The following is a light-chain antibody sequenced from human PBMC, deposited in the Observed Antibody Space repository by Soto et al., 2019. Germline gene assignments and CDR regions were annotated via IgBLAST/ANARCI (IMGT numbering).Light chain of an antibody. V-gene: IGKV3-15*01. CDR3: QQYNNWPPGT. Sequence: EVGMTQAPATLSVSPGERATLSCMARQSVSINLAGYQQKPGQAPRLLIYGASTRATGIPAGFSGSGSGTEFTLTISSRQSEDFAVYYCQQYNNWPPGTCGQGTKVEIK. CDR1: QSVSIN. J-gene: IGKJ1*01. CDR2: GAS.